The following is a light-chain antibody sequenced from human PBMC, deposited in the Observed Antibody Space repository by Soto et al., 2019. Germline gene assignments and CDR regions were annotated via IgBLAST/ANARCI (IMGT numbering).Light chain of an antibody. V-gene: IGLV2-14*03. J-gene: IGLJ1*01. CDR2: DVS. CDR3: SSYTSSYTYV. Sequence: QSALTQPASVSGSPGQSVTISYAGTSSDVGGYNFVSWYQQHPGKAPQLMIYDVSSRPSGVSNRFSGSKSGNTASLTISGLQAEDEADDYCSSYTSSYTYVFGTGTKVTVL. CDR1: SSDVGGYNF.